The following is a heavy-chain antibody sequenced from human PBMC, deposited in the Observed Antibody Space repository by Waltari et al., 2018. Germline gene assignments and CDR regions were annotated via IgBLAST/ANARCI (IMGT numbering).Heavy chain of an antibody. J-gene: IGHJ4*02. CDR1: GFTFSSYA. Sequence: VQLVASGGGVVQPGRSLRLSCAASGFTFSSYAMHWVRQAPGKGLEWVSYISSSGNTIYYADSVKGRFTISRDNAKNSLYLQMNSLRAEDTAVYYCARGMGMMAVDYWGQGTLVTVSS. V-gene: IGHV3-48*04. D-gene: IGHD7-27*01. CDR2: ISSSGNTI. CDR3: ARGMGMMAVDY.